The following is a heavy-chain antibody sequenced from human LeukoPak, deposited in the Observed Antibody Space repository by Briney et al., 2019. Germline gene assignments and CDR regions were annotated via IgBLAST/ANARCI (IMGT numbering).Heavy chain of an antibody. Sequence: GASVKVSCKTSGGTFNNSAISWVRQAPGQGLEWLGGIMPLFGTAGYAQKFQGRVTITKDESTRTVYLELTSLTSDDTAVYYCARRVCSSTSCYGPDYWGQGTLVTVSS. CDR2: IMPLFGTA. J-gene: IGHJ4*02. CDR3: ARRVCSSTSCYGPDY. V-gene: IGHV1-69*05. D-gene: IGHD2-2*01. CDR1: GGTFNNSA.